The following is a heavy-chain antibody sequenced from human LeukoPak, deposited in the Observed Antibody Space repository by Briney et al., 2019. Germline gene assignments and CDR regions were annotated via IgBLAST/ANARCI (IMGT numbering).Heavy chain of an antibody. D-gene: IGHD3-10*01. Sequence: PGGSLRLSCAASGFTFSSYEMNWVRQAPGKGLEWVSYISSTGSATFYADSVRGRFTISRDNSENTLYLQINSLGAEDTAVFYCAKNYGSGTYYNYLDYWGLGTLVTVSS. CDR3: AKNYGSGTYYNYLDY. CDR2: ISSTGSAT. V-gene: IGHV3-48*03. J-gene: IGHJ4*02. CDR1: GFTFSSYE.